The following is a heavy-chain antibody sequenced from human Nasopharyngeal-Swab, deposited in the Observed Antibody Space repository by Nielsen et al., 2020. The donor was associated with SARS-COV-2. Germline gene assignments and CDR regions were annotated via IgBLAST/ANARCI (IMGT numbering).Heavy chain of an antibody. V-gene: IGHV4-30-4*01. CDR3: AREYRRITIFGVVINGFDY. Sequence: WIRQAPGKGLEWIGYIYNSGSTYYNPSLKSRVTISVDTSKNQFSLKLSSVTAADTAVYSCAREYRRITIFGVVINGFDYWGQGTLVTVSS. CDR2: IYNSGST. D-gene: IGHD3-3*01. J-gene: IGHJ4*02.